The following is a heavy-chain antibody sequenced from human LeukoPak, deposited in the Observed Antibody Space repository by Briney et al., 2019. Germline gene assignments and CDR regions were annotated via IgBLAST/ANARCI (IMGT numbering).Heavy chain of an antibody. Sequence: ASVKVSCKASGYTFTNYYMHWVRQAPGQGLEWLGIIKPRGGSTTYAQRFEGRVIMTSDVSTSTVYLELISLKYDDTAVYCCARDRYTNFGRWFDPWGQGTQVIVSS. CDR3: ARDRYTNFGRWFDP. CDR1: GYTFTNYY. V-gene: IGHV1-46*01. CDR2: IKPRGGST. D-gene: IGHD3-10*02. J-gene: IGHJ5*02.